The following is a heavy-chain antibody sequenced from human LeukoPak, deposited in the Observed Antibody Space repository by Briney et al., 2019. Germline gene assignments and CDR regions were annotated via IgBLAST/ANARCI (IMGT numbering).Heavy chain of an antibody. CDR2: ISAYNGNT. D-gene: IGHD2-15*01. CDR1: GYTFTSYG. J-gene: IGHJ6*03. Sequence: ASVKVSGKASGYTFTSYGISWVRQAPGQGLEWMGWISAYNGNTNYAQKLQGRVTMTTDTSTSTAYMELRSLRSDDTAVYYCAKGYCSGGSCTYYYYYMDVWGKGTTVTVSS. V-gene: IGHV1-18*01. CDR3: AKGYCSGGSCTYYYYYMDV.